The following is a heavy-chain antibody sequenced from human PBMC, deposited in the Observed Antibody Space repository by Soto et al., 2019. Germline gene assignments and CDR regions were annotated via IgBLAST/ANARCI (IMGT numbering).Heavy chain of an antibody. V-gene: IGHV3-74*01. CDR1: GIIFTNYW. Sequence: VQLVESGGGLVQPGGSLRLSCAASGIIFTNYWMHWVRQAPGKGLEWVSRIDTDGSGTSYADSVKGRFTISRDNPKNTVYLQINSLRAEDTAVYYCTTVFEHWGQGTLVTVSS. CDR3: TTVFEH. J-gene: IGHJ4*02. CDR2: IDTDGSGT.